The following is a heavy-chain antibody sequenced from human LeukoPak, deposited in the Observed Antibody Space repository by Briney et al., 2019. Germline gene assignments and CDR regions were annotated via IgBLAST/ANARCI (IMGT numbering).Heavy chain of an antibody. CDR3: ARAPLTGEAHLDS. Sequence: GGSLRLSCAASGFTFSSYAMHWVRQAPGKGLEWVAVMSYDGSNKYYADSVKGRFTISRGNSKNTLYLQMNSLTAEDTAVYYCARAPLTGEAHLDSWGQGTLVTVSS. D-gene: IGHD7-27*01. J-gene: IGHJ4*02. V-gene: IGHV3-30-3*01. CDR1: GFTFSSYA. CDR2: MSYDGSNK.